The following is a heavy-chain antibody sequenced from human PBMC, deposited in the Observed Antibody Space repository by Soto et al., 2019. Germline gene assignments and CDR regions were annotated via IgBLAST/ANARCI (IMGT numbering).Heavy chain of an antibody. V-gene: IGHV3-30*18. CDR3: AKGIRSFAQWDHASNI. CDR1: GFIFSNYA. J-gene: IGHJ1*01. D-gene: IGHD1-26*01. Sequence: GGYLGLCCAASGFIFSNYAIHLVRQAPGKGLQWVAVVSYDGSDKYYADSVKCRFTISRDISKNALYLQMNSLRAEDTAVYYCAKGIRSFAQWDHASNIWGQWTLVTVSS. CDR2: VSYDGSDK.